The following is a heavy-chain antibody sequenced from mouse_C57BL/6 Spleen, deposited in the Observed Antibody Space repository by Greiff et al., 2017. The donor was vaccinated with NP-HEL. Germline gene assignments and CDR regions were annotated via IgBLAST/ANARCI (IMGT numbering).Heavy chain of an antibody. D-gene: IGHD1-1*01. CDR3: AREIITTVKGGYAMDY. CDR2: INPNNGGT. CDR1: GYTFTDYY. J-gene: IGHJ4*01. Sequence: EVQLQQSGPELVKPGASVKISCKASGYTFTDYYMNWVKQSHGKSLEWIGDINPNNGGTSYNQKFKGKATLTVDKSSSTAYMELRSLTSEDSAVYYCAREIITTVKGGYAMDYWGQGTSVTVSS. V-gene: IGHV1-26*01.